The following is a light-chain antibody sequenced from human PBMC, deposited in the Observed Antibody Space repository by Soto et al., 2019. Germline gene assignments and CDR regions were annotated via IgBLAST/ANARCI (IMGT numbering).Light chain of an antibody. CDR2: GNI. CDR1: SSNIGADYD. V-gene: IGLV1-40*01. J-gene: IGLJ3*02. CDR3: AAWDDSLSVWV. Sequence: QAVVTQPPSVSGAPGQRVTISCTGSSSNIGADYDVHWYQQIPGKAPKLLIYGNINRPSGVPDRFSGSKSGTSASLAISGLRSEDEADYYCAAWDDSLSVWVFAGGTKLTVL.